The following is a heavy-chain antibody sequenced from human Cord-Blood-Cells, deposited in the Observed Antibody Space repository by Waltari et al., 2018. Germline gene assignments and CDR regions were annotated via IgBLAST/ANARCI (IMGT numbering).Heavy chain of an antibody. CDR3: ARLPTHCGGDCYSLYYFDY. CDR1: GGYFSGYY. CDR2: INHSGST. J-gene: IGHJ4*02. Sequence: QVQLQQWGAGLLKPSETLSLTCAVYGGYFSGYYWSWIRQPPGKGLEWIGEINHSGSTNYNPSLKSRVTISVDTSKNQFSLKLSSVTAADTAVYYCARLPTHCGGDCYSLYYFDYWGQGTLVTVSS. D-gene: IGHD2-21*02. V-gene: IGHV4-34*01.